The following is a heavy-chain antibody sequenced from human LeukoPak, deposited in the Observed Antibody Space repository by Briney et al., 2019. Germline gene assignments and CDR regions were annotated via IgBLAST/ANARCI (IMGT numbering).Heavy chain of an antibody. D-gene: IGHD4-23*01. V-gene: IGHV1-69*04. Sequence: SVKVSCKASGYTFTSYYMHWVRQAPGQGLEWMGRIIPILGIANYAQKFQGRVTITADKSTSTAYMELSSLRSEDTAVYYCARDADYGGNRFDYWGQGTLVTVSS. CDR1: GYTFTSYY. CDR3: ARDADYGGNRFDY. J-gene: IGHJ4*02. CDR2: IIPILGIA.